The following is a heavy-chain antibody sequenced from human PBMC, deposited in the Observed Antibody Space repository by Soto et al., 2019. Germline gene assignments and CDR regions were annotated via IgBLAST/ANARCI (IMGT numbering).Heavy chain of an antibody. CDR2: ITGSGDST. D-gene: IGHD3-3*01. CDR1: GFTFSSYA. J-gene: IGHJ4*02. Sequence: EVQLLEAGGGLAQPGGSLRLSCAASGFTFSSYAMSWVRQAPGKGLEWVSAITGSGDSTYYADSVKGRFTVSRDNSKNTLYLQMNSLRAEDTAVYYCAKVFVFTIREGFDYWGLGTLVTVSS. V-gene: IGHV3-23*01. CDR3: AKVFVFTIREGFDY.